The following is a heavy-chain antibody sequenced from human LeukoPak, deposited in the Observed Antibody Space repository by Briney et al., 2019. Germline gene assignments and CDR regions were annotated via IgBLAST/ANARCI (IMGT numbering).Heavy chain of an antibody. V-gene: IGHV4-39*01. D-gene: IGHD6-13*01. CDR2: IYYSGST. CDR3: AGRKYSSSWTYYFDY. CDR1: GGSISSSSYY. J-gene: IGHJ4*02. Sequence: SETLSLTCTVSGGSISSSSYYWGWIRQPPGKGLEWIGSIYYSGSTYYNPSLKSRVTISVDTSKNQFSLKLSSVTAADTAVYYCAGRKYSSSWTYYFDYWGQGTLVTVSS.